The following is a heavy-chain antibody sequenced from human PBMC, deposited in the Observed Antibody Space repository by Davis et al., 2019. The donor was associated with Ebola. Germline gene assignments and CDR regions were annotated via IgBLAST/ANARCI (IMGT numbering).Heavy chain of an antibody. CDR1: GDSVSSNSVV. Sequence: SQTLSLTCAISGDSVSSNSVVWNWIRQSPSRGLEWLGRTSYRSRWSSDYAPSVKSRITINPDTSKNQFSLQLNSVTPEDTAVYYCARVADGYYGADVWGQGTTVTVSS. CDR3: ARVADGYYGADV. V-gene: IGHV6-1*01. CDR2: TSYRSRWSS. J-gene: IGHJ6*02.